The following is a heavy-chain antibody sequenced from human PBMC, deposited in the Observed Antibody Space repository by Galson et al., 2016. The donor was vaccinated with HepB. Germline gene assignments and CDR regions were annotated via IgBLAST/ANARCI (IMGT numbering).Heavy chain of an antibody. CDR2: IKSKADGETI. CDR3: TTDDYYEGSTYYPGFDS. J-gene: IGHJ4*02. Sequence: SLRLSCAATGFTFSKAWMSRVRQAPGKGLEWVGRIKSKADGETIDAAAPVKGRFIFSRDDSKNTLYLQMNSLKIEDTAVYYCTTDDYYEGSTYYPGFDSWGQGTLVTVSS. V-gene: IGHV3-15*01. D-gene: IGHD3-22*01. CDR1: GFTFSKAW.